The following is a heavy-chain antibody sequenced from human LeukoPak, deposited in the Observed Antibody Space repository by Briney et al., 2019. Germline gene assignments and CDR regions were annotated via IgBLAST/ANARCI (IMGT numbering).Heavy chain of an antibody. Sequence: GASLRLSCAASGFTFSSYAMSWVRQAPGKGLEWVSAISGSGGSTYYADSVKGRFTISRDNSKNTLYLQMNSLRAEDTAVYYCAKPLAEYQLLPRAFDIWGQGTMVPVFS. V-gene: IGHV3-23*01. CDR3: AKPLAEYQLLPRAFDI. J-gene: IGHJ3*02. D-gene: IGHD2-2*01. CDR1: GFTFSSYA. CDR2: ISGSGGST.